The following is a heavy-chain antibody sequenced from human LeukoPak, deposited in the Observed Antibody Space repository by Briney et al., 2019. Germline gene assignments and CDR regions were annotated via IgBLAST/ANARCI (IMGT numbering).Heavy chain of an antibody. J-gene: IGHJ4*02. Sequence: GGSLRLSCAASGFTFSSYAMSWVRQAPGKGLEWVSTISGNGDYTYYADSVKGRFTISRDNSKNTLYLQMNSLRADDTAVYYCAKRGIAAAASFDYWGQGTLVTVSS. CDR1: GFTFSSYA. CDR3: AKRGIAAAASFDY. D-gene: IGHD6-13*01. V-gene: IGHV3-23*01. CDR2: ISGNGDYT.